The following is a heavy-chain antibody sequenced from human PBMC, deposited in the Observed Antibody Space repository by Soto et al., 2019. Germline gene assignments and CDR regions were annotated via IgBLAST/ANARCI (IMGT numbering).Heavy chain of an antibody. CDR1: GYTFTGYY. V-gene: IGHV1-2*02. Sequence: QVQLVQSVAEVKKPGASVKFSCKASGYTFTGYYMHWVRQAPGQWLEWMGWINPNSGGTNYAQKFQGRVTMTRDTSISTAYMELSRLRSDDTAVYYCARDYGVPALGWFYPWGQGNLVTVSS. CDR2: INPNSGGT. D-gene: IGHD2-2*01. CDR3: ARDYGVPALGWFYP. J-gene: IGHJ5*02.